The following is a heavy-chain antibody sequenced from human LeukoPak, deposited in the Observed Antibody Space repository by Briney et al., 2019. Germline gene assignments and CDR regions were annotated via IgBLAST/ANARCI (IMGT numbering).Heavy chain of an antibody. D-gene: IGHD3-10*01. CDR1: GYTFTSYG. V-gene: IGHV1-18*01. Sequence: ASVKVSCKASGYTFTSYGISWVRQAPGQGLEWMGWISAYNGNTNYAQKLQGRVTMTTDTSTSTAYMELRSLRSDDTAVYYCARGGGVMVRGVIILRDYYYMDVWGKGTTVTISS. CDR2: ISAYNGNT. CDR3: ARGGGVMVRGVIILRDYYYMDV. J-gene: IGHJ6*03.